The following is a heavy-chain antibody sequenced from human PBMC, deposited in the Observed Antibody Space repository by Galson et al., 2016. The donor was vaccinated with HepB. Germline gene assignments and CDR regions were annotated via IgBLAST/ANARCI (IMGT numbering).Heavy chain of an antibody. D-gene: IGHD6-13*01. Sequence: SLRLSCAVSGFDFSNYWIHWVRQAPGKGLEWIASISTSSRHIYYADAVKGRFIISRDNANNSLDLQMNSLRAEDTAVYYCVKNKKGYASSWPHWGQGTLVTVSS. CDR1: GFDFSNYW. CDR3: VKNKKGYASSWPH. CDR2: ISTSSRHI. J-gene: IGHJ1*01. V-gene: IGHV3-21*01.